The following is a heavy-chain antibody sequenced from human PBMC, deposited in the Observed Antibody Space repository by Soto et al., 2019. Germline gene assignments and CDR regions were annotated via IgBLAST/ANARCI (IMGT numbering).Heavy chain of an antibody. CDR1: GGTFSSYA. CDR2: IIPIFGTA. D-gene: IGHD5-12*01. V-gene: IGHV1-69*13. Sequence: SVKVSCKASGGTFSSYAISWMRRAPGQGLEWMGGIIPIFGTANYAQKFQGRVTITADESTSTAYMELRSLRSDDTAVYYCATRSGYDTFDYWGHGTLVTVSS. J-gene: IGHJ4*01. CDR3: ATRSGYDTFDY.